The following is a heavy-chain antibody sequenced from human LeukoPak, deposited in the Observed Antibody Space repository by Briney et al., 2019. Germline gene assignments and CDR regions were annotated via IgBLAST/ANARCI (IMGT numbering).Heavy chain of an antibody. CDR1: EYTFTGYY. Sequence: GASVKVSCKASEYTFTGYYMRWVRQAPGQGLEWMGWINPNSGVTNYAQKFQGRVTMTRGTSISAAYMELNRLTSDDTAVYYCARERGDSGYSYSLWGQGTLVTVSS. J-gene: IGHJ4*02. V-gene: IGHV1-2*02. CDR3: ARERGDSGYSYSL. CDR2: INPNSGVT. D-gene: IGHD5-18*01.